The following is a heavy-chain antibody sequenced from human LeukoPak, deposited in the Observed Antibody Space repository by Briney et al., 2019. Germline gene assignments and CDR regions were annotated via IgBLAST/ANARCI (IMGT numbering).Heavy chain of an antibody. CDR3: ARGGSRTCGTCYSDASDI. J-gene: IGHJ3*02. Sequence: GGSLRLSCAASGFTFSSYWMHWVRQAPGKGLVWVSRINSDGSSTSYADSVKGRFTISRDNAKNTLYLQMNSLRAEDTAVYFCARGGSRTCGTCYSDASDIWGQGTMVTVSS. CDR1: GFTFSSYW. D-gene: IGHD2-15*01. CDR2: INSDGSST. V-gene: IGHV3-74*01.